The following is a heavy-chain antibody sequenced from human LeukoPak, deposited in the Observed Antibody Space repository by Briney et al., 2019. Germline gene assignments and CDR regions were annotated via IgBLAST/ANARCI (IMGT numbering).Heavy chain of an antibody. D-gene: IGHD2-21*02. CDR2: IYYSGST. CDR3: ARHVASALRVVVVTSDWYFDL. J-gene: IGHJ2*01. V-gene: IGHV4-59*08. Sequence: NPSETLSLTCTVSGGSISSYYWSWIRQPPGKGLEWIGYIYYSGSTNYNPSLKSRVTISVDTSKNQFSLKLSSVTAADTAVYYCARHVASALRVVVVTSDWYFDLWGRGTLVTVSS. CDR1: GGSISSYY.